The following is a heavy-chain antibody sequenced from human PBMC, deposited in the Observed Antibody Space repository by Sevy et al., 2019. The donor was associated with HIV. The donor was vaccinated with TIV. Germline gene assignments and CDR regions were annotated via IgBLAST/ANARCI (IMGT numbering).Heavy chain of an antibody. CDR2: INTNSGGT. J-gene: IGHJ4*02. CDR3: ARVTPSYFDY. Sequence: ASVKVYCKTSGYHFTDYYVHWVRQAPGQGLEWMGWINTNSGGTDFIQKFQGRVTMTRDTSISTAYMELSRLTSDDTAIYYCARVTPSYFDYWGRGTLVTVSS. CDR1: GYHFTDYY. V-gene: IGHV1-2*02.